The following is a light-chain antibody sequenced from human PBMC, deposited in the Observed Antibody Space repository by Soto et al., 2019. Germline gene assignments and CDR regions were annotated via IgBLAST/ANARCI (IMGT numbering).Light chain of an antibody. CDR3: QHYNTYPWT. CDR2: KAS. CDR1: QGISNF. V-gene: IGKV1-13*02. J-gene: IGKJ1*01. Sequence: AIQLTLSLSSLSASVGDRVTINRRASQGISNFLAWYQQKPGKAPKLLIHKASHLESGVPSRFSGSGSGTEFTLTISSLQPGDFATYYCQHYNTYPWTFGQGTKVDI.